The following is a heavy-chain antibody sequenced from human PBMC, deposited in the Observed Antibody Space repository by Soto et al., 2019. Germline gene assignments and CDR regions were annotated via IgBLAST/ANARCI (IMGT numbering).Heavy chain of an antibody. V-gene: IGHV3-23*01. CDR1: GFPFISYA. CDR2: ISGSGGST. D-gene: IGHD1-26*01. CDR3: ARDPLGGGTHSGNF. Sequence: GESLKISCTASGFPFISYAMSWVRQAPGKGLECVSTISGSGGSTYYADSVKGRFTISRDNSKSTLYLQMHSLRAEDTAIYYCARDPLGGGTHSGNFWGLGTLVTVSS. J-gene: IGHJ4*02.